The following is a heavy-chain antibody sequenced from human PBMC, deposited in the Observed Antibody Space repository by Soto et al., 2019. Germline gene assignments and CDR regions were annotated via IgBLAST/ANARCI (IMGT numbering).Heavy chain of an antibody. CDR1: GGSMSGYY. D-gene: IGHD6-6*01. CDR3: ARSIAVPSSHIDH. CDR2: VYYTGST. J-gene: IGHJ4*02. Sequence: SETLSLTCRVSGGSMSGYYWSWMRQAPGKGLEWIGYVYYTGSTNYNPSLQSRVTISVDTSNKQFSLSLRLVTAADTAVYFCARSIAVPSSHIDHWGQGIRVTVSS. V-gene: IGHV4-59*01.